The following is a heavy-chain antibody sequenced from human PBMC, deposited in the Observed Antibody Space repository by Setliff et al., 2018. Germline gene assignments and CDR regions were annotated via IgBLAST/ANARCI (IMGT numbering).Heavy chain of an antibody. D-gene: IGHD6-19*01. Sequence: ASVKVSCKASGYTFTNYGITWVRPAPGQGLEWMGWVSIYNGDTNYAQKFRGSVTMTTDISTTTAYMELRTLRSDDTAVYYCARRPIALAGYRKGAFDIWGQGTVVTVSS. V-gene: IGHV1-18*01. CDR1: GYTFTNYG. CDR2: VSIYNGDT. CDR3: ARRPIALAGYRKGAFDI. J-gene: IGHJ3*02.